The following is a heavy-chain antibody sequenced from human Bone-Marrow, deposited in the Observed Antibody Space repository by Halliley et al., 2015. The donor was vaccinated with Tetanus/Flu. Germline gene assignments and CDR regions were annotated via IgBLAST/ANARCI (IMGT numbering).Heavy chain of an antibody. CDR2: IYSGGST. CDR3: SRAPFGGGY. J-gene: IGHJ4*02. D-gene: IGHD3-3*01. Sequence: KGLEWVSIIYSGGSTEYADSVKGRFTISRDSSKNTLHLQMNSLRAEDTAVYYCSRAPFGGGYWGQGTLVTVSS. V-gene: IGHV3-66*01.